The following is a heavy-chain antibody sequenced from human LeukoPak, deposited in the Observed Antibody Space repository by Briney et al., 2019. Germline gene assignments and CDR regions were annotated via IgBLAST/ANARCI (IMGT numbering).Heavy chain of an antibody. CDR3: ARAWYYYGMDV. J-gene: IGHJ6*02. CDR1: GGSISSYY. V-gene: IGHV4-59*01. Sequence: SETLSLTCTVSGGSISSYYWSCIRQPPGKGLEWIGYIYYSGSTNYNPSLKSRVTISVDTSKNQFSLKLSSVTAADTAVYYCARAWYYYGMDVWGQGTTVTVSS. CDR2: IYYSGST.